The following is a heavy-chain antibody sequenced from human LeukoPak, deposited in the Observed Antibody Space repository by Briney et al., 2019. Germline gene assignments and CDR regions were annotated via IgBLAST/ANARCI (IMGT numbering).Heavy chain of an antibody. CDR2: IYSGGST. CDR1: GFTVSSNY. V-gene: IGHV3-53*01. Sequence: PGGSLRLSCAASGFTVSSNYMSWVRRAPGKGLEWVSVIYSGGSTYYADSVKGRFTTPRDISKNTLYLQMNSLRAEDTAVYYCASVNGDGAEYFQHWGQGTLVTVSS. D-gene: IGHD2-21*01. J-gene: IGHJ1*01. CDR3: ASVNGDGAEYFQH.